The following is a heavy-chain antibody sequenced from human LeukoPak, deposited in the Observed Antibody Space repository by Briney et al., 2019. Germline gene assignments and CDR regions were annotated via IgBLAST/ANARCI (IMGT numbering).Heavy chain of an antibody. CDR1: GFTFSSNW. J-gene: IGHJ4*02. CDR2: MKGDGSEK. CDR3: ANGGWYSEY. D-gene: IGHD2-15*01. Sequence: PGGSLRLSCAASGFTFSSNWMTWVRQAPGKGLEWVAGMKGDGSEKKYVDSVKRRFTISRDNAKNSRYLEMNSLRAEDTAVYYCANGGWYSEYWGQGTLVTVSS. V-gene: IGHV3-7*03.